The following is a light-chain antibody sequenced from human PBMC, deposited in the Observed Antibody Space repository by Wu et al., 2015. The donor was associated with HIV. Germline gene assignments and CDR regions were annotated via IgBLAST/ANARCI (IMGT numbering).Light chain of an antibody. CDR2: DAS. V-gene: IGKV3-11*01. CDR3: QQRGNWPPYS. Sequence: EIVMTQSPATLSVFPGERATLSCRASQSVSSYLAWYQQKPGQAPRLLVYDASNRATGIPARFSGTGYGTDFTLIISNLEPEDFAVYFCQQRGNWPPYSFGQGTKLEI. J-gene: IGKJ2*03. CDR1: QSVSSY.